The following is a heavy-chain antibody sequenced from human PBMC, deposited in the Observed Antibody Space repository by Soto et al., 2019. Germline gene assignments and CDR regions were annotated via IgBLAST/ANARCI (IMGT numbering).Heavy chain of an antibody. Sequence: QLQLQESGPGLVKPSETLSLTCTVSGGSISSSSYYWGWIRQPPGKGLEWIGSIYYSGSTYYNPSLKGRVTISVDTSTNQFSLTLSSVTAADTAVYYCARHTPAISISDHWGQGTLVTVSS. V-gene: IGHV4-39*01. CDR2: IYYSGST. CDR3: ARHTPAISISDH. D-gene: IGHD2-15*01. J-gene: IGHJ4*02. CDR1: GGSISSSSYY.